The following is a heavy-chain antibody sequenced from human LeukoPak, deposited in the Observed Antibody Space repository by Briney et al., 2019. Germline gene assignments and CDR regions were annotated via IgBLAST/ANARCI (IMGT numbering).Heavy chain of an antibody. CDR3: TANYYDSSGYYYKDY. CDR2: IKSKTDGGTT. Sequence: GGSLRLSCAASGFTFSNAWMSWVRQAPGKGLEWVGRIKSKTDGGTTDYAAPVKGRFTISRDDSKNTLYPQMNSLKTEDTAVYYCTANYYDSSGYYYKDYWGQGTLVTVSS. CDR1: GFTFSNAW. D-gene: IGHD3-22*01. J-gene: IGHJ4*02. V-gene: IGHV3-15*01.